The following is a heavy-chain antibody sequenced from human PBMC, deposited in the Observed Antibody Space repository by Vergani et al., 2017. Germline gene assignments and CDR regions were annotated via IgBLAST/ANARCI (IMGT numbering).Heavy chain of an antibody. Sequence: EVQLVQSGAEVKKPGESLKISCKGSGYSFTSYWIGWVRQMPGKGLEWMGIIYPGDSDNRYSPSFKGQVTISADKSISTAYLQWSSLKASDTAMYYCAWMVEYSSSSPHYYYYYYMDVWGKGTTVTVSS. CDR1: GYSFTSYW. V-gene: IGHV5-51*03. CDR3: AWMVEYSSSSPHYYYYYYMDV. J-gene: IGHJ6*03. D-gene: IGHD6-6*01. CDR2: IYPGDSDN.